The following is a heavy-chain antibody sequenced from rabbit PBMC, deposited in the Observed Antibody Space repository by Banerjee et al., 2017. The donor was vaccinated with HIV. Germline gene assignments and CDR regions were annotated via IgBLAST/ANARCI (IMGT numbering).Heavy chain of an antibody. CDR3: ASHASSSGSPFNL. D-gene: IGHD1-1*01. CDR2: IDPVFGST. J-gene: IGHJ4*01. Sequence: QLKESGGGLVQPGGSLKLSCKASGFDFSSYYMSWVRQAPGKGLEWIGYIDPVFGSTYYASWVNGRFTISSHNAQNTLYLQLNSLTAADTATYFCASHASSSGSPFNLWGPGTLVTVS. V-gene: IGHV1S7*01. CDR1: GFDFSSYY.